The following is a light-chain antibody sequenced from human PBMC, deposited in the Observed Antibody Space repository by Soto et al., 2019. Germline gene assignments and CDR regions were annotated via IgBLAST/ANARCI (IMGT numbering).Light chain of an antibody. CDR3: QQRSNWRGT. CDR1: QSVSSY. Sequence: EIVLTQSPATLSLSPGERATLSCRASQSVSSYLAWYQQKPGQAPRLLIYDASNRATGIPARFSGSGSETDFTLTISSLEPEDFAVYYCQQRSNWRGTFGQGTKLEIK. J-gene: IGKJ2*02. V-gene: IGKV3-11*01. CDR2: DAS.